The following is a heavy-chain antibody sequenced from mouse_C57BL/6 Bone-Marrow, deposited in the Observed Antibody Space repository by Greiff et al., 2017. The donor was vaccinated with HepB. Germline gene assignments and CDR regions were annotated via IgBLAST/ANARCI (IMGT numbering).Heavy chain of an antibody. Sequence: VQLVESGAELARPGASVKLSCKASGYTFTSYGISWVKQRTGQGLEWIGEIYPRSGNTYYNEKFKGKATLTADKSSSTAYMELRSLTSEDSAVYFCARGSNYVRDYWGQGTSVTVSS. CDR1: GYTFTSYG. V-gene: IGHV1-81*01. CDR2: IYPRSGNT. D-gene: IGHD2-5*01. CDR3: ARGSNYVRDY. J-gene: IGHJ4*01.